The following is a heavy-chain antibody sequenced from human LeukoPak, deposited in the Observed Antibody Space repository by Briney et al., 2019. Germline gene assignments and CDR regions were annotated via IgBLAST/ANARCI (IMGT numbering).Heavy chain of an antibody. V-gene: IGHV3-11*05. Sequence: GGSLRLSCEVSGYTFSDHYMSWIRQAPGKRLEWVSYISSGSTYTNYAASVEGRFTISRDNAKSSLYLQMNSLRAEDTAVYYCARGDYGGDYFDYWGQGTLVTVSS. CDR1: GYTFSDHY. CDR2: ISSGSTYT. CDR3: ARGDYGGDYFDY. J-gene: IGHJ4*02. D-gene: IGHD4-23*01.